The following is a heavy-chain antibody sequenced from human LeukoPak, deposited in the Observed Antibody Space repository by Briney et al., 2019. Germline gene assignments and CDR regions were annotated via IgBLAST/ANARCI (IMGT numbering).Heavy chain of an antibody. CDR3: ARDPTYDSGSPLGY. Sequence: GGSLRLSCAASGFPFSRYWMTWVRQAPGKGLEWVANIKYDGSEKFYVGSVRGRFTISRDNTNNSLHLQMNSLRAEEKAIYYFARDPTYDSGSPLGYGGQGTLVAGSS. CDR2: IKYDGSEK. J-gene: IGHJ4*02. V-gene: IGHV3-7*01. D-gene: IGHD3-10*01. CDR1: GFPFSRYW.